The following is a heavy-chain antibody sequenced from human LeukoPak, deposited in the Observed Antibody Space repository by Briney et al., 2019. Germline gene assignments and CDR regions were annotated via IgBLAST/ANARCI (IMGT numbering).Heavy chain of an antibody. Sequence: PGGSLRLSCAASGFTFSDYYMSWIRQAPGKGLEWVSYTSSSSSYTNYADSVKGRFTISRDNAKNSLYLQMNSLRAEDTAVYYCARVGRCSGGSCYSWSYYYYYGMDVWGKGTTVTVSS. CDR1: GFTFSDYY. CDR3: ARVGRCSGGSCYSWSYYYYYGMDV. CDR2: TSSSSSYT. J-gene: IGHJ6*04. D-gene: IGHD2-15*01. V-gene: IGHV3-11*06.